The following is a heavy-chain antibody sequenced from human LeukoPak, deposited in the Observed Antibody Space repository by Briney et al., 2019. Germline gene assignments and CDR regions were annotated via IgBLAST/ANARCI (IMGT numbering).Heavy chain of an antibody. J-gene: IGHJ4*02. D-gene: IGHD6-19*01. V-gene: IGHV4-34*01. Sequence: SETLSLTCAVSGGSFSGYYWSWIRQPPGKGLEWIGEINHSGSTNYNPSLKSRVTLSVDTSKNRFSLKLSSVTAADTAVYYFAGERKKALGIAVAIYYWGQGNPGTVSS. CDR2: INHSGST. CDR3: AGERKKALGIAVAIYY. CDR1: GGSFSGYY.